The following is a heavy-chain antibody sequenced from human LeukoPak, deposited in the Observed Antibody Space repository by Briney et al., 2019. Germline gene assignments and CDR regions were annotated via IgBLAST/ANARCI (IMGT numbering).Heavy chain of an antibody. CDR2: ISSNGGST. Sequence: GGSLRLSCAASGFTFSSYAMHWDRQAPGKGLEYVSAISSNGGSTYYANSVKGRFTISRDNSKNTLYLQMGSLRAEDMAVYYCARDGFGELSFDYWGQGTLVTVSS. J-gene: IGHJ4*02. CDR1: GFTFSSYA. CDR3: ARDGFGELSFDY. D-gene: IGHD3-10*01. V-gene: IGHV3-64*01.